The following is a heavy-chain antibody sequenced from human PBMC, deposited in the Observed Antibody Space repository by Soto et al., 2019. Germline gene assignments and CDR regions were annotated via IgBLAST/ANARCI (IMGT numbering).Heavy chain of an antibody. CDR2: MNPNSGNT. D-gene: IGHD6-6*01. CDR3: ARGRSIAATRIIGY. CDR1: GYTFTSYD. Sequence: ASVKVPCKASGYTFTSYDINWVRQATGQGLEWMGWMNPNSGNTGYAQKFQGRVTMTRNTSISTAYMELSSLRSEDTAVYYCARGRSIAATRIIGYWGQGTLVTVS. V-gene: IGHV1-8*01. J-gene: IGHJ4*02.